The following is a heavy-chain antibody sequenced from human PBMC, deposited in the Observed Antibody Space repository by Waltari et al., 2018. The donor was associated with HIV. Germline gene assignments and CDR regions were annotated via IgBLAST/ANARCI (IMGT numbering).Heavy chain of an antibody. CDR3: ARGEDLSLTHLPPGFRLEV. D-gene: IGHD3-16*01. J-gene: IGHJ4*02. V-gene: IGHV1-2*02. Sequence: QTLLVQSASQLRAPGAAVVLSCKASGARLTNYFLYWIRQGPGQGLEWMGGISPDTGDTTSAQPFHGSVARTRSTPAAPTYMELTRLTGSDPATYCCARGEDLSLTHLPPGFRLEVWGKGSLVSVSS. CDR2: ISPDTGDT. CDR1: GARLTNYF.